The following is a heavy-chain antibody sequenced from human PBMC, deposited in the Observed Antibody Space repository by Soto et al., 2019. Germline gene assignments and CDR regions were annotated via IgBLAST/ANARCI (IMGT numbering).Heavy chain of an antibody. CDR2: IYSGGST. Sequence: TGGSLRLSCAASGFTFSSYSMNWVRQAPGKGLEWVSVIYSGGSTYYADSVKGRFTISRDNSKNTLYLQMNSLRAEDTAVYYCARDMVRGMDVWGQGTTVTVSS. V-gene: IGHV3-66*01. J-gene: IGHJ6*02. D-gene: IGHD3-10*01. CDR3: ARDMVRGMDV. CDR1: GFTFSSYS.